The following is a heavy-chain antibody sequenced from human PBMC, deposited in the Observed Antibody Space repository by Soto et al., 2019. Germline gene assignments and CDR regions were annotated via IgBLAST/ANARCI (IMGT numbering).Heavy chain of an antibody. Sequence: EMQLVESGGGLVKPGGSLRLSCGASGFVFGRSAMNWVSQAPGKGMEWVSAISSSATYRDDAESVKGRFTIARDNANNSLFLQMSGLRVEDTAVYYCVRAGGVADRPKYYSGMGLWGQGTKVSV. V-gene: IGHV3-21*06. J-gene: IGHJ6*02. CDR3: VRAGGVADRPKYYSGMGL. CDR1: GFVFGRSA. CDR2: ISSSATYR. D-gene: IGHD6-6*01.